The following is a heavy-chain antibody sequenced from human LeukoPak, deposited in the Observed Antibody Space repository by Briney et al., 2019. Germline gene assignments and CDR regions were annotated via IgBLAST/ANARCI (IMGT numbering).Heavy chain of an antibody. Sequence: GTSVKVSCKASGYAFTSYGSSWVRQAPGQRLEGMGGISAYNGNTNYAQKLQGRVTMTTDTSTSTAYMELRSLRSDDTAVYYCARAEGQERRRTAKRYYYYYYMDVWGKGTTVTVSS. CDR2: ISAYNGNT. D-gene: IGHD1-1*01. V-gene: IGHV1-18*01. CDR3: ARAEGQERRRTAKRYYYYYYMDV. J-gene: IGHJ6*03. CDR1: GYAFTSYG.